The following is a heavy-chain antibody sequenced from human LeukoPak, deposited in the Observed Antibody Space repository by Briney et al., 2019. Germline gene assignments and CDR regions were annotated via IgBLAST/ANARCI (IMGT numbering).Heavy chain of an antibody. CDR2: TYPGDSDT. V-gene: IGHV5-51*01. Sequence: GESLKISCKGSGYSFTSYWIGWVRQMPGKGLEWMGITYPGDSDTRYSPSFQGQVTISADKSISTAYLQWSSLKASDTAMYYCARGLHDYGDYFFDWFDPWGQGTLVTVSS. CDR1: GYSFTSYW. CDR3: ARGLHDYGDYFFDWFDP. J-gene: IGHJ5*02. D-gene: IGHD4-17*01.